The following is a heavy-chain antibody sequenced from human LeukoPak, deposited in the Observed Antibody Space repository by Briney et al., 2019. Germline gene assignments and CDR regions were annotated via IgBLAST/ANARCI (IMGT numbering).Heavy chain of an antibody. Sequence: SETLSLTCAVYGGSFSGYYWSWIRQPPGKGLEWIGSIYHSGSTYYNPSLKSRVTISVDTSKNQFSLKLSSVTAADTAVYYRARPGHYDFWSGYYWAYWGQGTLVTVSS. CDR1: GGSFSGYY. J-gene: IGHJ4*02. CDR2: IYHSGST. V-gene: IGHV4-34*01. CDR3: ARPGHYDFWSGYYWAY. D-gene: IGHD3-3*01.